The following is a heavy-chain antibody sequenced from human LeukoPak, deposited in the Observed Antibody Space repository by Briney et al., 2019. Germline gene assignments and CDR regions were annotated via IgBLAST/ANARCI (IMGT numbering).Heavy chain of an antibody. D-gene: IGHD2-21*01. CDR1: GGTFSSYA. CDR2: IIPIFGTA. Sequence: SVKVSCKASGGTFSSYAISWVRQAPGQGLEWMGGIIPIFGTANYAQKFQGRVTITTDESTSTAYMELSSLRSEDAAVYYCARVWCGLGRAFDIWGQGTMVTVSS. CDR3: ARVWCGLGRAFDI. J-gene: IGHJ3*02. V-gene: IGHV1-69*05.